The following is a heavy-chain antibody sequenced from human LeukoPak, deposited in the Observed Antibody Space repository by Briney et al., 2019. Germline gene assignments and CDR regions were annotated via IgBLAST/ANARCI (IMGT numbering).Heavy chain of an antibody. CDR2: INHSGST. CDR1: GGSFCGYY. CDR3: ASSTRGGWYWFDH. V-gene: IGHV4-34*01. D-gene: IGHD6-19*01. Sequence: PSETLSLTCAVYGGSFCGYYWSWIRQPPGKGLDWIGEINHSGSTNYNPSLKSRVTISVDTSKNQFSLKLSSVTAAATAVYYCASSTRGGWYWFDHWGQGTLVTVSS. J-gene: IGHJ5*02.